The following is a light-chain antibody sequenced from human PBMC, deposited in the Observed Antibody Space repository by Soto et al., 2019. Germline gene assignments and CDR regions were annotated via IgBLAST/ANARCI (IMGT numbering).Light chain of an antibody. V-gene: IGKV3-20*01. CDR3: QQYGGSPRT. CDR1: QTVSSS. Sequence: SALTQSPHTRSLSPGERATLACRASQTVSSSLAWYQQKPGQAPRLLISGASSRAADIPDRFSGSGSGTDFTLTINRLEPEDFAVYYCQQYGGSPRTFGQGTKVDIK. CDR2: GAS. J-gene: IGKJ1*01.